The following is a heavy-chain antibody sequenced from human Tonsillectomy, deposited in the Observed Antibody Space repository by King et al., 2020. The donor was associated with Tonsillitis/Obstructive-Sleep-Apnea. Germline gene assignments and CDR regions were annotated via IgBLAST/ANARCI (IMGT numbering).Heavy chain of an antibody. CDR2: ISSSSTYI. CDR3: ARHYYYDSSCYYSYYYGMDV. J-gene: IGHJ6*02. D-gene: IGHD3-22*01. V-gene: IGHV3-21*01. Sequence: VQLVESGGGLVKPGGSLRLSCAASGITFSSFSMNWVRQAPGKGLEWVSYISSSSTYIYYADSVKGRFTISRDNAKNSLYLQMNSLRAEDTAVYYCARHYYYDSSCYYSYYYGMDVWGQGTTVTVSS. CDR1: GITFSSFS.